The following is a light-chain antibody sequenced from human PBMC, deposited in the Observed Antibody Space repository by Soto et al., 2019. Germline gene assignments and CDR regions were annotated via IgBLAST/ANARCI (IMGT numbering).Light chain of an antibody. Sequence: DIQMTQSPSSLSASVGDRVTITCQASQDISNYLNWYQQKPGKAPKLLIYDASNLETGVPSRFSGSGSVTDFTCTISGLQPEDIATDYCQQYDTLPAMYSFGQGTKLEIK. J-gene: IGKJ2*01. CDR1: QDISNY. CDR2: DAS. CDR3: QQYDTLPAMYS. V-gene: IGKV1-33*01.